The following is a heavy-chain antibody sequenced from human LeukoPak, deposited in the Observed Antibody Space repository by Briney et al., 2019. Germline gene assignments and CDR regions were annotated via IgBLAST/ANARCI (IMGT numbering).Heavy chain of an antibody. CDR2: IRSDGSDK. Sequence: GGSLRLSCAASGFTFSIVGMHWVRQAPGKGLEWVAFIRSDGSDKRYVDSVKGRFTISRDNSKNTLYLQMNSLRAEDTAVYYCAKSELLGSLTDIEYWDQGTLVTVSS. V-gene: IGHV3-30*02. D-gene: IGHD2-15*01. CDR3: AKSELLGSLTDIEY. CDR1: GFTFSIVG. J-gene: IGHJ4*02.